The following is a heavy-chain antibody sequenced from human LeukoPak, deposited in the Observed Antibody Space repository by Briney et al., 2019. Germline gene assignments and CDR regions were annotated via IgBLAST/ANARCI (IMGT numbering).Heavy chain of an antibody. Sequence: GSLKVSRKASGYNFTNYDINWVPQASGQGVEWMGWMNPDNGNTASAQKFQGRVTITTNSSESTAYMALSSLRSEDTAVYYCVAYASGSFDYWGQGTLVSVSS. CDR2: MNPDNGNT. D-gene: IGHD6-19*01. CDR3: VAYASGSFDY. V-gene: IGHV1-8*03. CDR1: GYNFTNYD. J-gene: IGHJ4*02.